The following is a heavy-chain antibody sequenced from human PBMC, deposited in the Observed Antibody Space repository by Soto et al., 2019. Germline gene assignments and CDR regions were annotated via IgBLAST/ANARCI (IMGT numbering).Heavy chain of an antibody. Sequence: QVQLVESGGGVVQPGTSLRLSCAASGFTFSTYGMHWVRQAPGKGLEWVAVIWYDGSNKYHGDSLKGRFTISRDNSKNTLYLQINNLRAEDTAVYYCGRDGALGDTAVVDSWDQGTLVTVSS. CDR3: GRDGALGDTAVVDS. CDR2: IWYDGSNK. J-gene: IGHJ4*02. CDR1: GFTFSTYG. D-gene: IGHD5-18*01. V-gene: IGHV3-33*01.